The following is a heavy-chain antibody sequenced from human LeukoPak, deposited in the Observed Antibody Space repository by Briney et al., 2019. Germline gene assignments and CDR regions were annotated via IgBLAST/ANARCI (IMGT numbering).Heavy chain of an antibody. Sequence: ASVKVSCKASGYTFTSYGISWVRQAPGQGLEWMGWISAYNGNTNYAQKLQGRVTMTTDTSTSTAYMELRSLRSDDTAVYYCARDSLLGYCSSTSCSYYYYYMDVWGKGTTVTVSS. CDR3: ARDSLLGYCSSTSCSYYYYYMDV. D-gene: IGHD2-2*01. J-gene: IGHJ6*03. V-gene: IGHV1-18*01. CDR1: GYTFTSYG. CDR2: ISAYNGNT.